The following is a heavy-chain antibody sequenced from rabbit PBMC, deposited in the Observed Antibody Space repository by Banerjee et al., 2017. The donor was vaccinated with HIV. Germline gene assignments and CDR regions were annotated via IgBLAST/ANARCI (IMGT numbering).Heavy chain of an antibody. V-gene: IGHV1S45*01. Sequence: QEQLEESGGDLVQPEGSLTLTCTASGIDFNNKYFMCWVRQAPGKGLEWIGCIYPDSGSTYYASWAKGRFTISKTSSTTVDLKVTSLTAADTATYFCARHFGSGWNFNWWGPGTLVTVS. CDR1: GIDFNNKYF. CDR3: ARHFGSGWNFNW. D-gene: IGHD3-1*01. J-gene: IGHJ4*01. CDR2: IYPDSGST.